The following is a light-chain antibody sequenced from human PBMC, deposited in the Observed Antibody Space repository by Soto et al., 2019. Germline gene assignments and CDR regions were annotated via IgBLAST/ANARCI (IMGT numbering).Light chain of an antibody. CDR3: SSYTSSSTLYV. Sequence: QSALTQPASVSGSPGQSITISCTGTSSDVGGYNYVSWYQQHPGKAPKLMIYDVSNRPSGVSNRFSGSKSGNTASLTISGLQTEDDTDYYYSSYTSSSTLYVFGTGTKLTVL. CDR1: SSDVGGYNY. V-gene: IGLV2-14*01. CDR2: DVS. J-gene: IGLJ1*01.